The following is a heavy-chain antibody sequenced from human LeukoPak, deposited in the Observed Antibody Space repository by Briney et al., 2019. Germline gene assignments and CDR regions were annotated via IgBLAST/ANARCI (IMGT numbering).Heavy chain of an antibody. CDR2: ISSSGSTI. Sequence: GGSLRLSCAASGFTFSSYEMNWVRQAPGKGLEWVSYISSSGSTIYYADSVKGRFTISRDNAKNSLYLQMNSLRAEDTAVYYCARDRIYGDYAFDYWGQGTLVTVSS. CDR1: GFTFSSYE. J-gene: IGHJ4*02. V-gene: IGHV3-48*03. D-gene: IGHD4-17*01. CDR3: ARDRIYGDYAFDY.